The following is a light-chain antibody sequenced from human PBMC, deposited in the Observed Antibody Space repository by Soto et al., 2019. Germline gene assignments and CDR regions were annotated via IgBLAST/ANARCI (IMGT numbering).Light chain of an antibody. CDR3: SSYTRSTTLNVL. CDR1: SSDVGAYNY. J-gene: IGLJ2*01. CDR2: EVS. V-gene: IGLV2-14*01. Sequence: QSALTQPASVSGSPGQSITISCTGSSSDVGAYNYVSWYQQHPGKVPKLFIYEVSNRPSGVSNRFSGSKSGNTASLTISGLQAEDEAEYYCSSYTRSTTLNVLFGGGTKVTVL.